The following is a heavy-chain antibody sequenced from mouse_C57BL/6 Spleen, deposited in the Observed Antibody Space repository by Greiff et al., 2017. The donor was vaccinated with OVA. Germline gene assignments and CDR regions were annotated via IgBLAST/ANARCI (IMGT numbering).Heavy chain of an antibody. Sequence: EVKLMESGGGLVKPGGSLKLSCAASGFTFSSYAMSWVRQTPEKRLEWVATISDGGSYTYYPDNVKGRFTISRDNAKNNLYLQMSHLKSEDTAMYYCARDRDYRGYFDYWGQGTTLTVSS. J-gene: IGHJ2*01. V-gene: IGHV5-4*01. CDR2: ISDGGSYT. D-gene: IGHD2-4*01. CDR1: GFTFSSYA. CDR3: ARDRDYRGYFDY.